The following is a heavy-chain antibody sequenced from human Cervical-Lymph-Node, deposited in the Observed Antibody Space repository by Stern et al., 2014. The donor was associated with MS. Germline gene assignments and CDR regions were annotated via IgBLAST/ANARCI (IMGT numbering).Heavy chain of an antibody. CDR2: IIPIFGTA. D-gene: IGHD6-19*01. V-gene: IGHV1-69*01. J-gene: IGHJ5*02. Sequence: EQLVESGAEVKKPGSSVKVSCKASGGTFSSYAISWVRQAPGQGLEWMGGIIPIFGTANDAQKFQVRVTITADESTSTAYMELSSLRSEDTAVYYCARAPNRAVAGAVGAFDPWGQGTLVTVSS. CDR3: ARAPNRAVAGAVGAFDP. CDR1: GGTFSSYA.